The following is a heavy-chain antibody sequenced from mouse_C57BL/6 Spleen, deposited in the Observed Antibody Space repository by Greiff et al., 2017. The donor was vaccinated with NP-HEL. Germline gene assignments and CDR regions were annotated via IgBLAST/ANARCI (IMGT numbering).Heavy chain of an antibody. CDR3: VRHLGSSPGDY. V-gene: IGHV10-1*01. J-gene: IGHJ4*01. CDR1: GFSFNTYA. D-gene: IGHD1-1*01. CDR2: IRSKSNNYAT. Sequence: EVKLVESGGGLVQPKGSLKLSCAASGFSFNTYAMNWVRQAPGKGLEWVARIRSKSNNYATSYADSVKDRFTSSRDDSESMLYLQMNNLKTEDTAMYYCVRHLGSSPGDYWGQGTSVTVSS.